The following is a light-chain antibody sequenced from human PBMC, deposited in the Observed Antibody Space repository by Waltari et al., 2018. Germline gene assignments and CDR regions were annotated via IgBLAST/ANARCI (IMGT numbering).Light chain of an antibody. CDR1: QSLTSY. Sequence: EIVLTQSPATLSLSPGEGATLSCRASQSLTSYLAWYQQKPGQPPRLLIYDTSNRATGIPARFSGSGSGTDFTLIISSLEPEDFGVYYCQQRSTFGQGTKLEIK. J-gene: IGKJ2*01. CDR2: DTS. V-gene: IGKV3-11*01. CDR3: QQRST.